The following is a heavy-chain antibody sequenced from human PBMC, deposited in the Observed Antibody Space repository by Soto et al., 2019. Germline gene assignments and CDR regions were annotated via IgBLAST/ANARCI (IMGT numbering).Heavy chain of an antibody. J-gene: IGHJ6*02. CDR1: GGSISSFGYS. Sequence: SETLSLTCAVSGGSISSFGYSWSWIRQPPGKGLEWIGYIYHSGSTYYNPSLKSRVTISVDRSKNQFSLKLTSVTAADTAVYYCARVPTDIVAKDKYYYFDMDVWGQGTTVTVSS. V-gene: IGHV4-30-2*01. CDR2: IYHSGST. CDR3: ARVPTDIVAKDKYYYFDMDV. D-gene: IGHD5-12*01.